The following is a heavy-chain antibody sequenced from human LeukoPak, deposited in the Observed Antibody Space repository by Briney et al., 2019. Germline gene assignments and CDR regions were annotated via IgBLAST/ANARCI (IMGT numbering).Heavy chain of an antibody. V-gene: IGHV1-69*06. Sequence: SVKVSCKASGGTFSSYAISWVRQAPGQGLEWMGGIIPIFGTANYAQKFQGRVTITADKSTSTAYTELSSLRSEDTAVYYCARDGGNYDKRWFDPWGQGTLVTVSS. D-gene: IGHD1-7*01. CDR3: ARDGGNYDKRWFDP. CDR1: GGTFSSYA. CDR2: IIPIFGTA. J-gene: IGHJ5*02.